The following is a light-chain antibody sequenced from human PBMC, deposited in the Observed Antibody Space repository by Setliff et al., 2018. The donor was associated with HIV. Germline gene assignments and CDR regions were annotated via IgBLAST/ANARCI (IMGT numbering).Light chain of an antibody. CDR2: DDS. CDR3: QVWDNTSDHYV. V-gene: IGLV3-21*03. Sequence: SYELTQPPSVSVAPGKTARVTCGGNDIGSKSVHWYQQKPGQAPVLVVYDDSDRPSGIPERFSGYKSGNTATLTISRVEAGDEADYYCQVWDNTSDHYVFGSGTKVTVL. CDR1: DIGSKS. J-gene: IGLJ1*01.